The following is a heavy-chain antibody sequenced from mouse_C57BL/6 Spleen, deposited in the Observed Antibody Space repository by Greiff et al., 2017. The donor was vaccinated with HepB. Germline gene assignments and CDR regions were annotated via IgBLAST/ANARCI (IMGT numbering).Heavy chain of an antibody. CDR2: INPSTGGT. Sequence: VQLQQSGPELVKPGASVKISCKASGYSFTGYYMNWVKQSPEKSLEWIGEINPSTGGTTYNQKFKAKATLTVDKSSSTAYMQLKSLTSEDSAVYYCARGRVTGTSYYFDYWGQGTTLTVSS. CDR3: ARGRVTGTSYYFDY. J-gene: IGHJ2*01. CDR1: GYSFTGYY. V-gene: IGHV1-42*01. D-gene: IGHD4-1*01.